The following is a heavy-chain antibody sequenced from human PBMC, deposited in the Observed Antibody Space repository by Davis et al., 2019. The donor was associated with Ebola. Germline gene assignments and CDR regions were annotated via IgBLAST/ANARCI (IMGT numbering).Heavy chain of an antibody. Sequence: PGGSLRLSCAASGFTFSSYAMSWVRQAPGKGLEWVSAISGSGGSTYYTDSVKDRFTISRDDSKNTVFLQMSGLKVEDTAVYYCMSYDDWGQGTLVTVSS. CDR2: ISGSGGST. J-gene: IGHJ4*02. V-gene: IGHV3-23*01. CDR1: GFTFSSYA. CDR3: MSYDD.